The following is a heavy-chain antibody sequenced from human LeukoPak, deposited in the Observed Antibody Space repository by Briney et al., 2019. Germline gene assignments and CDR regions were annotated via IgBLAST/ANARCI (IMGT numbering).Heavy chain of an antibody. J-gene: IGHJ3*02. CDR2: ISGSGGST. CDR1: GFTFSSYA. D-gene: IGHD3-9*01. Sequence: GGSLRLSCAASGFTFSSYAMSWARQDPGKGLEWVSAISGSGGSTYYADSVKGRFTISRENSKNTLYLKMNSLRAEDTAVYYCAKDLHGDLRYFDWLFSAFDIWGQGTIVTVSS. V-gene: IGHV3-23*01. CDR3: AKDLHGDLRYFDWLFSAFDI.